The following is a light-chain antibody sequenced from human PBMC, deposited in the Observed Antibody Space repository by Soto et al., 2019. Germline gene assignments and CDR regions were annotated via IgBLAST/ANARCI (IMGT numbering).Light chain of an antibody. CDR2: NNN. CDR1: SSNIGGNP. Sequence: QSVLTQPLSASGTPGQRVTISCSGSSSNIGGNPVNWYQQLTGTAPKLLIYNNNQRPSGVPDRFSGSKSGTSASLAISGLESEDEADYYCAAWHDSLNGPVFGGGTKVTVL. J-gene: IGLJ3*02. CDR3: AAWHDSLNGPV. V-gene: IGLV1-44*01.